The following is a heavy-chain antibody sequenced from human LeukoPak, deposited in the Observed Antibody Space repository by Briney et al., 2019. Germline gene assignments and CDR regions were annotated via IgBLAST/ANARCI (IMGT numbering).Heavy chain of an antibody. Sequence: SVKVSCKASGGTFSSYAISWVRQAPGQGLKWMGGIIPIFGTANYAQKFQGRVTITADESTSTAYMELSSLRSEDTAVYYCASRNDWGYAFDIWGQGTMVTVSS. J-gene: IGHJ3*02. CDR1: GGTFSSYA. V-gene: IGHV1-69*13. CDR3: ASRNDWGYAFDI. CDR2: IIPIFGTA. D-gene: IGHD3-9*01.